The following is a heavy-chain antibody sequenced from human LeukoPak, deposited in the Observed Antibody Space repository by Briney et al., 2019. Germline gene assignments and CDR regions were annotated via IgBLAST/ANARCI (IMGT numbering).Heavy chain of an antibody. V-gene: IGHV4-34*01. CDR2: INHSGST. CDR1: GGSFSGYY. CDR3: ARGPRTPHPFKGGGGYVTFDY. Sequence: SETLSLSCAVYGGSFSGYYWSWIRQPPGKGLEWIGEINHSGSTNYNPSLKSRVTISVDTSKNQSSLKLSSVTAADTAVYYCARGPRTPHPFKGGGGYVTFDYWGQGTLVTVSS. J-gene: IGHJ4*02. D-gene: IGHD5-12*01.